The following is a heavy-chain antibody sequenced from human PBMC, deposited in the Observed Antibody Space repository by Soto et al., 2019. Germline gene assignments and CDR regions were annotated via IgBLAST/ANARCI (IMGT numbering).Heavy chain of an antibody. V-gene: IGHV3-21*01. CDR3: ARDYGYCSGGSCYSSYFDY. Sequence: GGSLRLSCGASGFTFSSYSMNWVCQAPGKGLEWVSSISSSSSYIYYADSVKGRFTISRDNAKNSLYLQMNSLRAEDTAVYYCARDYGYCSGGSCYSSYFDYWGQGTLVTVSS. CDR2: ISSSSSYI. J-gene: IGHJ4*02. CDR1: GFTFSSYS. D-gene: IGHD2-15*01.